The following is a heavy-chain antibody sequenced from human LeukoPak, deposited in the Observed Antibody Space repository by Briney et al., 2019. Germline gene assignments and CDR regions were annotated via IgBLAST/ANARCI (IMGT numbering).Heavy chain of an antibody. D-gene: IGHD2-8*01. Sequence: GASVKVSCKASGYTFTRNGISWVRQAPGQGLEWIGWISGYNGNTNYAQKLQGRLTVTTDTSTSTAYMELRSLRSDDTAVYYCARTNLNCKNGVCYDYWGQGTLVTVSS. CDR2: ISGYNGNT. CDR3: ARTNLNCKNGVCYDY. CDR1: GYTFTRNG. V-gene: IGHV1-18*01. J-gene: IGHJ4*02.